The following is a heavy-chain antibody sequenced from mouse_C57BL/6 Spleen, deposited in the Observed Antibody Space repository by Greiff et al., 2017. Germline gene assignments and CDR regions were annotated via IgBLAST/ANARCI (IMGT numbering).Heavy chain of an antibody. D-gene: IGHD2-1*01. V-gene: IGHV1-22*01. CDR3: ASTYGNYGYFDV. J-gene: IGHJ1*03. CDR2: INPNNGGT. Sequence: EVQLQQSGPELVKPGASVKMSCKASGYTFTDYNMHWVKQSHGKSLEWIGYINPNNGGTSYNQKFKGKATLTVNKSSSTAYMELRSLTSEDSAVYYCASTYGNYGYFDVWGTGTTVTVSS. CDR1: GYTFTDYN.